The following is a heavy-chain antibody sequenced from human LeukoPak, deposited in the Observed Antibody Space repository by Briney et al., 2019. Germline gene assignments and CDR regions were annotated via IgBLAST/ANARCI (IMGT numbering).Heavy chain of an antibody. CDR2: IRGSDGST. J-gene: IGHJ4*02. D-gene: IGHD4-17*01. CDR1: GFTFSTYA. V-gene: IGHV3-23*01. CDR3: AKDIYGDYGGLDY. Sequence: GGSLRLSCAASGFTFSTYALSWVRQAPGKGLEWVSSIRGSDGSTYYADSVKGRFAISRDNSKNTLYLQMNSLRAEDTAVYYCAKDIYGDYGGLDYWGQGTLVTVSA.